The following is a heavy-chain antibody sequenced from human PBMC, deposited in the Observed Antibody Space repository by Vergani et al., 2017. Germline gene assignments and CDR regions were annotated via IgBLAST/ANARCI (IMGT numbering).Heavy chain of an antibody. D-gene: IGHD3-10*01. Sequence: EVQLVESGGGLVKPGGSLRLSCAASGFTFSSYSMNWVRQAPGKGLEWVSSISSSSSYIYYADSVKGRFTISRDNAKNSLYLQMNSLGAEDTAVYYCARAQGYYGSWSYRSDAFDIWGQGSMVTVPS. CDR2: ISSSSSYI. CDR1: GFTFSSYS. V-gene: IGHV3-21*01. CDR3: ARAQGYYGSWSYRSDAFDI. J-gene: IGHJ3*02.